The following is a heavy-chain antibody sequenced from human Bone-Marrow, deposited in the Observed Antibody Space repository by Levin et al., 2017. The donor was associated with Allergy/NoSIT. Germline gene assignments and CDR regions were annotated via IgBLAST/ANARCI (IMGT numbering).Heavy chain of an antibody. CDR3: ARDLGGRIPNWFDP. CDR2: INVGNGNT. J-gene: IGHJ5*02. V-gene: IGHV1-3*01. CDR1: GYIFTSYF. Sequence: GESLKISCKASGYIFTSYFIQWVRQAPGQSLEWMGWINVGNGNTKFSQKFQGRVTITTDTSASAAYLELSSLRSEDTAIYYCARDLGGRIPNWFDPWGQGTLVTVSS. D-gene: IGHD2-21*01.